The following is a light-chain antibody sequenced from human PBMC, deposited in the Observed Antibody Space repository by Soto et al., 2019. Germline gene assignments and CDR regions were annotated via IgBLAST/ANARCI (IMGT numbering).Light chain of an antibody. CDR3: SSYTSSSTWV. J-gene: IGLJ1*01. V-gene: IGLV2-14*01. CDR2: DVS. Sequence: QSALTQPASVSGSPGQSITISCTGTSSDVGGYNYVSWYQQHPGKAPKLMIYDVSNRPSGVSNRFSGSKSGNTASLTISGLQAEDEADYYCSSYTSSSTWVFGTGTKVPS. CDR1: SSDVGGYNY.